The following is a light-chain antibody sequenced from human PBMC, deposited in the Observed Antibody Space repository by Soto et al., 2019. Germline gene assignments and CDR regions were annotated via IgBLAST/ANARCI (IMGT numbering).Light chain of an antibody. CDR3: LQDRSHFWT. CDR1: QDIRNY. J-gene: IGKJ1*01. CDR2: GAS. V-gene: IGKV1-6*01. Sequence: AIQVTQSPTSLSASVGDRVTITCRSSQDIRNYLGWYQQKPGKAPQLLIYGASRLQRGVSSRFSGSGFGTDFTLTISSLQPEDSATYYCLQDRSHFWTFGQGTKVEI.